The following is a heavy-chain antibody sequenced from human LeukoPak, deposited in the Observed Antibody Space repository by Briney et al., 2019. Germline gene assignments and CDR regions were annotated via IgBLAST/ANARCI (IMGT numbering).Heavy chain of an antibody. J-gene: IGHJ4*02. CDR3: ARDRLWFGELFTQYYFDY. Sequence: GGSPRLSCAASGFTFSSYAMHWVRQAPGKGLEWVAVISYDGSNKYYADSVKGRFTISRDNSKNTLYLQMNSLRAEDTAVYYCARDRLWFGELFTQYYFDYWGQGTLVTVSS. V-gene: IGHV3-30-3*01. D-gene: IGHD3-10*01. CDR2: ISYDGSNK. CDR1: GFTFSSYA.